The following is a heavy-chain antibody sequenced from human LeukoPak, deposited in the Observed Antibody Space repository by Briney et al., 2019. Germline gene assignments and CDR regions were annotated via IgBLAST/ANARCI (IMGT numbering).Heavy chain of an antibody. CDR2: ISAYNGNT. V-gene: IGHV1-18*01. CDR1: GYMFTSYG. Sequence: ASVEVSCKASGYMFTSYGLSWARQAPGQGLEWMGWISAYNGNTRYAQKFQGRVTMTTDTSTRTAYMEMRSLRSDDTAVYYCARDRRGRAVANPYYYNGMDVWGEGTTVTVSS. D-gene: IGHD6-19*01. CDR3: ARDRRGRAVANPYYYNGMDV. J-gene: IGHJ6*04.